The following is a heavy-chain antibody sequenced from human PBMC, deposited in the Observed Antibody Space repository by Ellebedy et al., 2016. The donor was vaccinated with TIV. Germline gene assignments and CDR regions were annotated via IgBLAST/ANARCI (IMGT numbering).Heavy chain of an antibody. CDR2: IHYRGST. V-gene: IGHV4-39*01. J-gene: IGHJ4*02. D-gene: IGHD3-10*01. CDR3: ARHGLSGIPAVDY. Sequence: MPSETLSLTCTVSGGSISSSSHYWGWIRQPPGKGLEWIGCIHYRGSTYYNPSLTSRVTISVDTSKNQFSLKLSSVTAADTAVYYCARHGLSGIPAVDYWGQGTLVTVSS. CDR1: GGSISSSSHY.